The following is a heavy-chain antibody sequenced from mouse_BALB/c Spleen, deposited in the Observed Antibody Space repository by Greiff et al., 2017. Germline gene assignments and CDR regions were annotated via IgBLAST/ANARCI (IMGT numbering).Heavy chain of an antibody. D-gene: IGHD1-1*01. J-gene: IGHJ4*01. CDR2: INPSTGYT. Sequence: VQLQQSGAELAKPGASVKMSCKASGYTFTSYWMHWVKQRPGQGLEWIGYINPSTGYTEYNQKFKDKATLTADKSSSTAYMQLSSLTSEASAVYYCARYYGSSYAMDYWGQGTSVTVSS. CDR1: GYTFTSYW. V-gene: IGHV1-7*01. CDR3: ARYYGSSYAMDY.